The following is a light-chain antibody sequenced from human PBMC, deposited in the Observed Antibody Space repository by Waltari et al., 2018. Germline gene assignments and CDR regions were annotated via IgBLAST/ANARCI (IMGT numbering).Light chain of an antibody. V-gene: IGKV3-11*01. Sequence: EIVLTQSPDTLSLSPGERVTLSCRASQSVSTYLAWYQQKPGQAPRLLIYDASNRATGIPARFSGSGSGTDFTLTISSLEPEDFAVYYCQQRSSWPSFGGGTKVEIK. CDR2: DAS. CDR1: QSVSTY. CDR3: QQRSSWPS. J-gene: IGKJ4*01.